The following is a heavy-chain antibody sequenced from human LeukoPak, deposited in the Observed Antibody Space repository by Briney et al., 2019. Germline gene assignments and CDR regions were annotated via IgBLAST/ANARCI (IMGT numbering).Heavy chain of an antibody. J-gene: IGHJ6*03. CDR3: ARAPNSLGSAWYGYYYYDMDV. Sequence: ASVKVSCKSSGYTFTSYGINWLRQAPGQGLEWMGWITPHNGDTKYAQKFQGRVSMTADRSTNTAYMELRSLRSDDTAVYFCARAPNSLGSAWYGYYYYDMDVWGKGTTVTVSS. V-gene: IGHV1-18*01. D-gene: IGHD6-19*01. CDR1: GYTFTSYG. CDR2: ITPHNGDT.